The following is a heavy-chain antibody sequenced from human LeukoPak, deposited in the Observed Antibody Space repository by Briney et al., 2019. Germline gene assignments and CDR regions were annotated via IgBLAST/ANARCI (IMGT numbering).Heavy chain of an antibody. Sequence: SETLSLTCSVSGGSISSRSYYWGWIRHPPGKGLEWIGSISYSASTYYNPSLKSRVTISVDTSKNQFSLKLSSVTAADTALYYCARQRWLVHNWFDPWGQGTLVTVSS. J-gene: IGHJ5*02. CDR1: GGSISSRSYY. CDR2: ISYSAST. D-gene: IGHD6-19*01. CDR3: ARQRWLVHNWFDP. V-gene: IGHV4-39*01.